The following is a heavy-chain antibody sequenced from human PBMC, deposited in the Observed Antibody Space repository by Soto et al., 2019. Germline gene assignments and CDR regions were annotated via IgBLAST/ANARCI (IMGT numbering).Heavy chain of an antibody. V-gene: IGHV3-23*01. CDR2: ISGSGGST. CDR3: AKDFTDLSGYSYGYHYFDY. D-gene: IGHD5-18*01. Sequence: PGGSLRLCCAASGFTFSSYAMSWVRQAPGKGLEWVSAISGSGGSTYYADSVKGRFTISRDNSKNTLYLQMNSLRAEDTAVYYCAKDFTDLSGYSYGYHYFDYWGQGTLVTVSS. CDR1: GFTFSSYA. J-gene: IGHJ4*02.